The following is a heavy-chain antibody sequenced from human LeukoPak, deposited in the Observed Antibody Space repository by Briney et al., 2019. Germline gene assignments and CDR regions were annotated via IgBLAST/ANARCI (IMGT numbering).Heavy chain of an antibody. V-gene: IGHV3-11*04. CDR3: ARDFEGYGGKPYYFGY. CDR2: ISNSDTTT. Sequence: PGGSLRLSRAPSGFTFSDYYMSWLRQAPGKGLEWVSSISNSDTTTYYADSVKGPFTISRDNAKNSLYLQMNSLRAQDTAVYYCARDFEGYGGKPYYFGYWGQGTLVTVSS. J-gene: IGHJ4*02. CDR1: GFTFSDYY. D-gene: IGHD4-23*01.